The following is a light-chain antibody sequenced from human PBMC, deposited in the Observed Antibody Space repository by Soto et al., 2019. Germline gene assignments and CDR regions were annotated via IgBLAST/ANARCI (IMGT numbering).Light chain of an antibody. Sequence: IQLTQSPSSLSASVGDRVTITCRASQGISSYLAWYQQKPGKAPKLLIYGASTLEGGVPFRFSGSRSGTDFTLTISSLQPEDFATYYCKQLNTYPITFGQGTRLEIK. CDR1: QGISSY. CDR2: GAS. J-gene: IGKJ5*01. CDR3: KQLNTYPIT. V-gene: IGKV1-9*01.